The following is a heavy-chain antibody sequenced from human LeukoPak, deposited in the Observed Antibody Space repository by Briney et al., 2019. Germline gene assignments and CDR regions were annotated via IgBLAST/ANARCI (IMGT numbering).Heavy chain of an antibody. Sequence: SETLSLTCTVSGVSISSGDYYWSWIRQPPGKGLEWIGYIYYSGSTYYNPSLKSRVTISVDTSKNQFSLKLSSVTAADTAVYYCARIVVVTGYFQHWGQGTLVTVSS. J-gene: IGHJ1*01. CDR3: ARIVVVTGYFQH. CDR1: GVSISSGDYY. V-gene: IGHV4-30-4*01. CDR2: IYYSGST. D-gene: IGHD2-21*01.